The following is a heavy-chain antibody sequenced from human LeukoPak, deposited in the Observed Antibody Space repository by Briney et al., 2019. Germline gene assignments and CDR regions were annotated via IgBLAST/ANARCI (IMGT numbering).Heavy chain of an antibody. Sequence: SVKVSCKASGGTLNSYVISWVRQAPGQGLEWMGGIIPISGTTNYAQKFQGRVTITADKSTSTAYLELSSLRSEDTAVYYCATIAAAGPYYYYYMDVWGKGTTVTISS. V-gene: IGHV1-69*06. CDR1: GGTLNSYV. CDR2: IIPISGTT. CDR3: ATIAAAGPYYYYYMDV. D-gene: IGHD6-13*01. J-gene: IGHJ6*03.